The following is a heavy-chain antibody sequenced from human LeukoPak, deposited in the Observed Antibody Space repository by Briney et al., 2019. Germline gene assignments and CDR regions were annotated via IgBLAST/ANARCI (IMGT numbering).Heavy chain of an antibody. D-gene: IGHD5-18*01. CDR3: ARGVGIQLWIN. J-gene: IGHJ4*02. Sequence: SETLPLTCTVSGGSISSYYWSWIRQPPGKGLEWIGEINHSGSTNYNPSLKSRVTISVDTSKNQFSLKLSSVTAADTAVYYCARGVGIQLWINWGQGTLVTVSS. CDR2: INHSGST. CDR1: GGSISSYY. V-gene: IGHV4-34*01.